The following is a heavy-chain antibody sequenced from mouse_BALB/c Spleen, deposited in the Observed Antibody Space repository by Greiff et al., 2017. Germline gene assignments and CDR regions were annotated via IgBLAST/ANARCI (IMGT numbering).Heavy chain of an antibody. CDR2: ISSGGSYT. J-gene: IGHJ4*01. CDR1: GFTFSSYA. CDR3: ARERDGYYDYAMDY. V-gene: IGHV5-9-4*01. D-gene: IGHD2-3*01. Sequence: DVHLVESGGGLVKPGGSLKLSCAASGFTFSSYAMSWVRQSPEKRLEWVAEISSGGSYTYYPDTVTGRFTISRDNAKNTLYLQMSSLKSEDTAMYYCARERDGYYDYAMDYWGQGTSVTVSS.